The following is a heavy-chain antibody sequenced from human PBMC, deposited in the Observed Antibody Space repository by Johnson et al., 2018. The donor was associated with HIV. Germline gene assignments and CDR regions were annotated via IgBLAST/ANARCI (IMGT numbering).Heavy chain of an antibody. CDR3: ARDPSGADAFDI. V-gene: IGHV3-23*04. J-gene: IGHJ3*02. CDR2: ISGSGGST. Sequence: EVQLVESGGGLVQPGGSLRLSCAASGFTFSSYAMSWVRQAPGKGLEWVSAISGSGGSTYYADSVKGRFTISRDNAKNSLYLQMNSLRAEDTAVYYCARDPSGADAFDIWCQGTMVTVSS. D-gene: IGHD1-14*01. CDR1: GFTFSSYA.